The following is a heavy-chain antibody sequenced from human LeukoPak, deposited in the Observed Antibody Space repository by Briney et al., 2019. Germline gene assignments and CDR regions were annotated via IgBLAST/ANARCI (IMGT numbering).Heavy chain of an antibody. CDR3: ARGMGMVRGVNDY. Sequence: ASVKVSCEASGYTFTSYDINWVRQATGQGLEWMGWMNPNSGNTGYAQKFQGRVTITRNTSISTAYMELSSLRSEDTAVYYCARGMGMVRGVNDYWGQGTLVTVSS. D-gene: IGHD3-10*01. V-gene: IGHV1-8*03. CDR1: GYTFTSYD. CDR2: MNPNSGNT. J-gene: IGHJ4*02.